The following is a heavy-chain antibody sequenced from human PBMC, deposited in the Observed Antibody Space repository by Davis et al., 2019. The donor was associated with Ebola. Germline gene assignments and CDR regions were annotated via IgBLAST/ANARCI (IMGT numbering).Heavy chain of an antibody. CDR2: INHSGST. CDR1: GGSFSGYS. CDR3: ARHRGLVTGTATEYYYYGMDV. D-gene: IGHD1-7*01. J-gene: IGHJ6*02. V-gene: IGHV4-34*01. Sequence: SETLSLTCAVYGGSFSGYSWSWIRQPPGKGLEWIGEINHSGSTNYNPSLKSRVTISVDTSKNQFSLKLSSVTAADTAMYYCARHRGLVTGTATEYYYYGMDVWGQGTTVTVSS.